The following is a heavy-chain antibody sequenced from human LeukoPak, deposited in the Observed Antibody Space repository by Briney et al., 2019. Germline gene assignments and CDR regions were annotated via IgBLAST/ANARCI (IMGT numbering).Heavy chain of an antibody. V-gene: IGHV3-23*01. CDR1: KFTFNRYA. D-gene: IGHD2-2*01. Sequence: GGSLRLSCAASKFTFNRYAMSWVRQAPGKGLEWVSTISDSGGSTYYADSVKGRFTISRDNSKNTLYLQMNSLRAEDTAVYYCARGPYCSSTSCYNHYYYYGMDVWGQGTTVTVSS. CDR3: ARGPYCSSTSCYNHYYYYGMDV. J-gene: IGHJ6*02. CDR2: ISDSGGST.